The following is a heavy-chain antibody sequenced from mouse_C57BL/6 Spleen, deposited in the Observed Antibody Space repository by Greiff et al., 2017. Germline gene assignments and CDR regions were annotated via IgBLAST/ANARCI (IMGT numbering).Heavy chain of an antibody. CDR3: ARSGGNFDY. Sequence: QVQLQQSGPELVKPGASVKISCKASGYAFSSSWMNWVKQRPGKGLEWIGRIYPGDGDTNYNGKFKGKATLTAAKSSSTAYMQLSSLTSEDSAVYFCARSGGNFDYWGQGTTLTVSS. CDR2: IYPGDGDT. J-gene: IGHJ2*01. V-gene: IGHV1-82*01. D-gene: IGHD1-1*02. CDR1: GYAFSSSW.